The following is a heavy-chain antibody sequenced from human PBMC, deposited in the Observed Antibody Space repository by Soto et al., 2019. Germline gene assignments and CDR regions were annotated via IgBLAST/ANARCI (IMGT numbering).Heavy chain of an antibody. Sequence: QVQLVQSGAEAKKPGSSVKVSCKASGGTFSSYAISWVRQAPGQGLEWMGGIIPIFGTANYAQKFQGRVTITADESTSTAYMELSSLRSQDTAVYYCARDLRQWLPPQAFDIWGQGTMVTVSS. CDR3: ARDLRQWLPPQAFDI. CDR1: GGTFSSYA. D-gene: IGHD6-19*01. CDR2: IIPIFGTA. J-gene: IGHJ3*02. V-gene: IGHV1-69*01.